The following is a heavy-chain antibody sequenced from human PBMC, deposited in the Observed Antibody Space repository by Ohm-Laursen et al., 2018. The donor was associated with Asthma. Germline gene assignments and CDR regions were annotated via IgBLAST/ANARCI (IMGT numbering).Heavy chain of an antibody. CDR2: FFLRGND. Sequence: GTLSLTCTVSAASISSYYWAWIRQPPGKGLEWIGYFFLRGNDNYNPSLKSRVTMSMGTSRDQFSLKLSSVTAADTAVYYCARGSDTAMVQDYWGQGTLVTVSS. V-gene: IGHV4-59*08. D-gene: IGHD5-18*01. CDR1: AASISSYY. CDR3: ARGSDTAMVQDY. J-gene: IGHJ4*02.